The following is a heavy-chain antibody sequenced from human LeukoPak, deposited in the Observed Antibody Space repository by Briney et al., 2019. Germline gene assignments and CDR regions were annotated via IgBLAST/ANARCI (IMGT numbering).Heavy chain of an antibody. J-gene: IGHJ4*02. CDR1: GFTFSNAW. CDR3: TTDISGSYYVVGVIDY. D-gene: IGHD1-26*01. CDR2: IKSKTDGGTT. V-gene: IGHV3-15*01. Sequence: GGSLRLSCAAYGFTFSNAWMSWVRQAPGKGLEWVGRIKSKTDGGTTDYAAPVKGRFTISRADSKNTLYLQMNSLKTEDTAVYYCTTDISGSYYVVGVIDYWGQGTLVTVSS.